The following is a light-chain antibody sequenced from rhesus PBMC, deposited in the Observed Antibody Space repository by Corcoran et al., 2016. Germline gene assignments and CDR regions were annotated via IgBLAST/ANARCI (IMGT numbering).Light chain of an antibody. J-gene: IGKJ1*01. CDR2: GAS. CDR1: QGISRY. CDR3: LQHSSYPRT. V-gene: IGKV1-28*01. Sequence: DIQMTQSPSSLSASVGDTVTITCRASQGISRYLNWFQQKPGKAPKLLIYGASRLESGVPSRFSGSGSGTEFTLTISSLQPEDFAVYYCLQHSSYPRTFGQGTKVEIK.